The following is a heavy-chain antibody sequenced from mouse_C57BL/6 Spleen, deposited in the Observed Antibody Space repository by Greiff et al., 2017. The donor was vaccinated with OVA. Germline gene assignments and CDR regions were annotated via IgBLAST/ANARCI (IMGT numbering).Heavy chain of an antibody. CDR1: GFNIKDDY. Sequence: VQLQQSGAELVRPGASVKLSCTASGFNIKDDYMHWVKQRPEQGLEWIGWIDPENGDTEYASKFQGKATITADPSSNTAYLQLSSLTSEDTAVYYCTTGTGGSYYFDYWGQGTTLTVSS. V-gene: IGHV14-4*01. CDR3: TTGTGGSYYFDY. J-gene: IGHJ2*01. D-gene: IGHD4-1*01. CDR2: IDPENGDT.